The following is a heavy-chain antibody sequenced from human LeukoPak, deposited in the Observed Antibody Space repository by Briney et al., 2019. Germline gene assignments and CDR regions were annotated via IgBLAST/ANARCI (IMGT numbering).Heavy chain of an antibody. D-gene: IGHD2-15*01. Sequence: GGSLRLSCAASGFTFSTYGMHWVRQAPGKGLEWVSFIRYVGINKYYADSVKGRFTISRDNSKNTLYLQMNSLRAEDTAVYYCAKDVFLYSLDYWGQGTLVTVSS. CDR2: IRYVGINK. CDR1: GFTFSTYG. CDR3: AKDVFLYSLDY. J-gene: IGHJ4*02. V-gene: IGHV3-30*02.